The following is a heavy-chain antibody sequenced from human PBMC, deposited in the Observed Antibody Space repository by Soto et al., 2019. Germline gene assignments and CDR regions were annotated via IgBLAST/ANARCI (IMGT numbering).Heavy chain of an antibody. CDR3: ARVKDACSSTSCYTDYYYYGMDV. V-gene: IGHV3-21*01. D-gene: IGHD2-2*02. J-gene: IGHJ6*02. Sequence: GGALKVSCAASGVTFSSKSMNWVRQAPGKGLEWVSSISSSSSYIYYADSVKGRFTISRDNAKNSLYLQMNSLRAEDTAVYYCARVKDACSSTSCYTDYYYYGMDVWGQGTTVTVSS. CDR1: GVTFSSKS. CDR2: ISSSSSYI.